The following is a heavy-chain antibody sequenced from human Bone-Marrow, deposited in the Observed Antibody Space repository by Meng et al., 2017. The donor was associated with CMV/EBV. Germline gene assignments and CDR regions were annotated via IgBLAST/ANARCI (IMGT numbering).Heavy chain of an antibody. CDR2: ISWNSGSI. CDR1: GFTFDDYA. V-gene: IGHV3-9*01. D-gene: IGHD6-6*01. J-gene: IGHJ4*02. CDR3: AKDKVAARGCFDY. Sequence: SLKISCAASGFTFDDYAMHWVRQAPGKGLEWVSGISWNSGSIGYADSVKGRFTISRDNAKNSLYLQMNSLRAEDTALYYCAKDKVAARGCFDYWGQGKLVNVDS.